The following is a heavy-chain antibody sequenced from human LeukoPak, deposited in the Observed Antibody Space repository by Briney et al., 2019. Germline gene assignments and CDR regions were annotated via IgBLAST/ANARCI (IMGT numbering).Heavy chain of an antibody. J-gene: IGHJ4*02. V-gene: IGHV4-34*01. Sequence: SETLSLTCAVYGGSFSGYYWSWIRQPPGKGLEWIGEINHSGSTNYNPSLKSRVTISVDTSKNQFSLKLSSVTVADTAVYYCAXXYGSGSYYVFDYWGQGTLVTVSS. CDR1: GGSFSGYY. CDR3: AXXYGSGSYYVFDY. CDR2: INHSGST. D-gene: IGHD3-10*01.